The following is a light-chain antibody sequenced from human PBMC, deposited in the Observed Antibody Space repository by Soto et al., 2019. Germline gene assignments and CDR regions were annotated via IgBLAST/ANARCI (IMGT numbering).Light chain of an antibody. CDR2: KVS. CDR1: QSLMHSDGIFY. Sequence: DVVLTQSPLSLPVTLGQPASISCRSSQSLMHSDGIFYLNWFQHRPGQSPRRLIYKVSNRDYGVPDRFSGSGSGTDFTLEISRVEAEDVGVYYCMQGSHWPYTFGQGTKLEIK. V-gene: IGKV2-30*02. J-gene: IGKJ2*01. CDR3: MQGSHWPYT.